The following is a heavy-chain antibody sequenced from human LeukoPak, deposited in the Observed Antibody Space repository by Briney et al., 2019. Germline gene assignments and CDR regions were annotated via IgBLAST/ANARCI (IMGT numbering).Heavy chain of an antibody. CDR1: GGSFSGYY. J-gene: IGHJ4*02. CDR2: INHSGST. V-gene: IGHV4-34*01. D-gene: IGHD3-22*01. CDR3: ARGGGYYYDSSGYRHFDY. Sequence: SETLSLTCAVYGGSFSGYYWSWIRQPPGKGLEWIGEINHSGSTNYNPSLKSRVTISVDTSKNQFSLKLSSVTAADTAVYYCARGGGYYYDSSGYRHFDYWGKGTLVTVSS.